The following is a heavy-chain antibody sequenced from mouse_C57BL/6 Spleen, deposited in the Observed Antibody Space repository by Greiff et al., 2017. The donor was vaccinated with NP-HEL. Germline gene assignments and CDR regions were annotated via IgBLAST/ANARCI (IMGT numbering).Heavy chain of an antibody. CDR3: ARNGTAQATSFAY. CDR1: GFTFSSYT. CDR2: ISGGGGNT. J-gene: IGHJ3*01. Sequence: EVKLVESGGGLVKPGGSLKLSCAASGFTFSSYTMSWVRQTPEKRLEWVATISGGGGNTYYPDSVKGRFTISRDNAKNTLYLQMSSLRSEDTALYYCARNGTAQATSFAYWGQGTLVTVSA. D-gene: IGHD3-2*02. V-gene: IGHV5-9*01.